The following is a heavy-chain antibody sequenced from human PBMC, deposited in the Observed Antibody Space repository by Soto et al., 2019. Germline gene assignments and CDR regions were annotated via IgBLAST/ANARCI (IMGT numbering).Heavy chain of an antibody. CDR2: ISGSGGST. V-gene: IGHV3-23*01. Sequence: EVQLLESGGGLVQPGGSLRLSCAAXXXTXSXYAMSWVRQAPGKGLEWVSAISGSGGSTYYADSVKGRFTISRDNSKNTLYLQMNSLRAEDXXXYXXARRSSGWYFDYWGQGTLVTVSS. J-gene: IGHJ4*02. D-gene: IGHD6-19*01. CDR3: ARRSSGWYFDY. CDR1: XXTXSXYA.